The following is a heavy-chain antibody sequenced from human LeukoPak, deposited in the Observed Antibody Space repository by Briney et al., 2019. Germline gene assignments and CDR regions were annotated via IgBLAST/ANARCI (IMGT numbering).Heavy chain of an antibody. Sequence: SETLSLTCAVYNGSLSEYYWSWIRQPPGKGLEWIGEINHSGSTTYNPSLQSRVTMSVDTSKNQFSLKLSSVTAADTAVYYCARGPDSYDFWSGSLRGKYYFDYWGQGTLVTVSS. CDR3: ARGPDSYDFWSGSLRGKYYFDY. J-gene: IGHJ4*02. D-gene: IGHD3-3*01. V-gene: IGHV4-34*01. CDR1: NGSLSEYY. CDR2: INHSGST.